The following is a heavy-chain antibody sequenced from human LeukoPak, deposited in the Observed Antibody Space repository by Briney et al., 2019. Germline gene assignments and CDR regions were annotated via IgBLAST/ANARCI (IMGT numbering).Heavy chain of an antibody. CDR3: ARGGCSSTSCYAWDV. D-gene: IGHD2-2*01. CDR2: IYSGGST. Sequence: GGSLRLSCAASGFTVSSNYMSWVRQAPGKGLEWVSVIYSGGSTYYADSVKGRFTISRDNSKNTLYLQMNSLRAEDTAVYYCARGGCSSTSCYAWDVWGKGTTVTISS. V-gene: IGHV3-66*01. J-gene: IGHJ6*04. CDR1: GFTVSSNY.